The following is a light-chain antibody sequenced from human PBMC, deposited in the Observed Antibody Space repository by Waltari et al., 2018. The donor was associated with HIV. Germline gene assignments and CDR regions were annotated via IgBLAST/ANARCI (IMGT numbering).Light chain of an antibody. Sequence: TQSPGTLSLSPGERATLSCRASQSVSSSYLAWYQQKPGQAPRLLIYGASSRATGIPDRFSGSGSGTDFTLTISRLEPEDVAVYYYQQYGSSPLTFGGGTKVEIK. CDR2: GAS. CDR1: QSVSSSY. CDR3: QQYGSSPLT. J-gene: IGKJ4*01. V-gene: IGKV3-20*01.